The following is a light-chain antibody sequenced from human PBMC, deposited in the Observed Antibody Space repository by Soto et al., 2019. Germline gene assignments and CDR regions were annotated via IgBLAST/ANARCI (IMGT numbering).Light chain of an antibody. J-gene: IGLJ1*01. CDR2: GVT. V-gene: IGLV2-14*01. CDR3: FSHRSGDSHV. CDR1: ISDIGAYNY. Sequence: QCVLTQPSSLSGSPGQSITISCTGTISDIGAYNYVSWYQQYPGKAPKLMIYGVTNRPSGVSNRFSGSKTGNTASLTISGLQAEDEADYYCFSHRSGDSHVFGTGTKVTV.